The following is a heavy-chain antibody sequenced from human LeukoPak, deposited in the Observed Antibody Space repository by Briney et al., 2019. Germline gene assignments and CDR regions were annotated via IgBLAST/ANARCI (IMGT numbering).Heavy chain of an antibody. CDR1: GGSFSGYY. D-gene: IGHD4-23*01. J-gene: IGHJ4*02. Sequence: SETLSLTCAVYGGSFSGYYWSWIRQPPGKGLEWIGEINHSGSTNYNPSLKSRVTISVDTSKNQFSLKLSSVTAADTAVYYCARGGGNSGVDYWGQGTLVTVSS. CDR2: INHSGST. CDR3: ARGGGNSGVDY. V-gene: IGHV4-34*01.